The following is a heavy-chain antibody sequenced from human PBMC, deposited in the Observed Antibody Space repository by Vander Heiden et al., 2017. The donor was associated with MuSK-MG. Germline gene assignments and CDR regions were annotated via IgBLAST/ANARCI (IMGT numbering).Heavy chain of an antibody. D-gene: IGHD1-26*01. V-gene: IGHV4-61*02. CDR3: AREVVGDTARYYFDY. Sequence: QVQLPESGPGLVNPSPTLSLTRTVSGGPTSSGSYYWSWIRQHAGKGLEWIGRIYPSGTTHYNPSLKSRVTMSVDTSKNQFSLILSSVTAADTAVYYCAREVVGDTARYYFDYWGQGTLVTVSS. J-gene: IGHJ4*02. CDR2: IYPSGTT. CDR1: GGPTSSGSYY.